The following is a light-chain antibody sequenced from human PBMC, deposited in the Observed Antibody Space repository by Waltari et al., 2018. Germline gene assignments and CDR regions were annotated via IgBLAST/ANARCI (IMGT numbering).Light chain of an antibody. CDR1: SSDVGGYNY. CDR3: SSYTSSSFEVV. J-gene: IGLJ2*01. CDR2: DVS. V-gene: IGLV2-14*01. Sequence: QSALTQPASVSGSPGQSITISCTGTSSDVGGYNYVSWYQQHPGKAPKLMIYDVSKRPAGVSNRFSGSKSGNPASLTISGLQAEDEADYYCSSYTSSSFEVVFGGGTKLTVL.